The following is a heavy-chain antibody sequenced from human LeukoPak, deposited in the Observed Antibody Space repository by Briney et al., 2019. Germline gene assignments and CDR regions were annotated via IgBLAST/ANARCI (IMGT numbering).Heavy chain of an antibody. D-gene: IGHD1-1*01. J-gene: IGHJ4*02. V-gene: IGHV3-23*01. CDR1: GFTFSSYA. CDR2: ISSTGGAT. Sequence: PGGSLRLSCAASGFTFSSYAMSWVRQAPGKGLEWVSAISSTGGATYYADSVKGRFAISRDNSKNTVYLQMNSLRGEDTAVYYCARDLGRNGLSPDYWGQGTLVIVSS. CDR3: ARDLGRNGLSPDY.